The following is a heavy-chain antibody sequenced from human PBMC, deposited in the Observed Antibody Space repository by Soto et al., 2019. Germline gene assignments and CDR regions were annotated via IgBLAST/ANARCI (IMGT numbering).Heavy chain of an antibody. CDR1: GDSVSSNSAA. J-gene: IGHJ5*02. CDR2: AYYRSKWYN. CDR3: ARGGPVDTPMDHNWFDP. V-gene: IGHV6-1*01. D-gene: IGHD5-18*01. Sequence: PSQTLSLTCAISGDSVSSNSAAWNWIRQSPSRGLEWLGRAYYRSKWYNDYAVSVKSRITINPDTSKNQFSLQLNSVTPEDTAVYYCARGGPVDTPMDHNWFDPRGPGTLLTLFS.